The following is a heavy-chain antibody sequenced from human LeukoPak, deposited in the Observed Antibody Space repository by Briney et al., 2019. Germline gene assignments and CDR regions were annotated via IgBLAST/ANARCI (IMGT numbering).Heavy chain of an antibody. CDR3: ARDPDFWSGYSAWYFDY. V-gene: IGHV4-39*07. CDR2: IYYSGST. CDR1: GGSISSSSYY. J-gene: IGHJ4*02. Sequence: SETLSLTCTVSGGSISSSSYYWGWIRQPPGKGLEWIGSIYYSGSTYYNPSLKSRVTISVDTSKNQFSLKLSSVTAADTAVYYCARDPDFWSGYSAWYFDYWGQGTLVTVSS. D-gene: IGHD3-3*01.